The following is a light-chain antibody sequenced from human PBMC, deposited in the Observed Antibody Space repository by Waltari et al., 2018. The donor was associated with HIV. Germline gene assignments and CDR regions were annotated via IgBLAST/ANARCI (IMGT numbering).Light chain of an antibody. V-gene: IGKV1D-12*01. CDR2: AAS. CDR3: QQANSFPFT. J-gene: IGKJ3*01. Sequence: IQMTQSPSSVSASVGDRVTITCRASQGIGSWLAWYQQKPGKAPHLLVYAASILQSGVPSRFSGSGSGTDFTLTINSLQPEDFATYYCQQANSFPFTFGPGTKVDIK. CDR1: QGIGSW.